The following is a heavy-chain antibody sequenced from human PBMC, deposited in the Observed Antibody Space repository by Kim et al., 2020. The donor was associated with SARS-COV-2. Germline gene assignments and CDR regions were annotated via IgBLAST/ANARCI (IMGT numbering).Heavy chain of an antibody. Sequence: GGSLRLSCAASGFTFSSYAMSWVRQAPGKGLEWVSCISGSGGSTYYADSVKGRFTISRNDSKNTLYLQMNNLIAEDTAVYYCAKDGQLERRTPYYFDYWGQGTLVTVSS. V-gene: IGHV3-23*01. CDR3: AKDGQLERRTPYYFDY. D-gene: IGHD1-1*01. CDR2: ISGSGGST. J-gene: IGHJ4*02. CDR1: GFTFSSYA.